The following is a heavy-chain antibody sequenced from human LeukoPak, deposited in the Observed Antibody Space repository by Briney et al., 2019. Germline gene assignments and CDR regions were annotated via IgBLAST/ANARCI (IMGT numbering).Heavy chain of an antibody. V-gene: IGHV3-48*03. CDR3: ARGRHSSG. J-gene: IGHJ4*02. Sequence: PGGSLRLSCAASGFTFSSYEMNWARQAPGKGLEWVSYISSDGYTMYYADSVKGRFTISRDNAKNSLSLQMNSLRAEDTAVYYCARGRHSSGWGEGTLVTVSS. D-gene: IGHD6-19*01. CDR2: ISSDGYTM. CDR1: GFTFSSYE.